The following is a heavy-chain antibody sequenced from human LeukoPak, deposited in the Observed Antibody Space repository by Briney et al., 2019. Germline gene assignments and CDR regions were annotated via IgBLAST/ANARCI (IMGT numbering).Heavy chain of an antibody. D-gene: IGHD3-16*01. Sequence: GGSLRLSCAASGFTVSSNYMSWVRQAPGKGLEWVSVIYSGGSTYYADSVKGRFTISRDNSKNTLYLQMNSLRAEDTAREVSRLLTFGGVESAFDIWGQGTMVTVSS. CDR1: GFTVSSNY. CDR3: RLLTFGGVESAFDI. CDR2: IYSGGST. V-gene: IGHV3-53*01. J-gene: IGHJ3*02.